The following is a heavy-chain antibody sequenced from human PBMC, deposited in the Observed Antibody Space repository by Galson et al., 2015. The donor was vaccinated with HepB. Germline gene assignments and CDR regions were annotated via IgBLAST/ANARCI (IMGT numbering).Heavy chain of an antibody. J-gene: IGHJ4*02. CDR1: GFTFSSYA. CDR2: ISGSGGST. V-gene: IGHV3-23*01. Sequence: SLRLSCAASGFTFSSYAMSWVRQAPGKGLEWVSAISGSGGSTYYADSVKGRFTISRDNSKNTLYLQMNSLRAEDTAVYYCAKANVPGGSGSYYFDYWGQGTLVTVSS. D-gene: IGHD3-10*01. CDR3: AKANVPGGSGSYYFDY.